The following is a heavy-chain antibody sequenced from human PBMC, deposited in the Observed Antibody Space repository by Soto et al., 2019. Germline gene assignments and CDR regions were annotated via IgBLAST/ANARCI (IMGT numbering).Heavy chain of an antibody. Sequence: GASVKVSFKASGYTFTGHYSHWVRQAPEQGPEWMGEIGPASGATRYAQRFQGRVTMTRDMSITTVYMELNNLRPDDTAVYYCGRGRSGQIVVFYWGQGTPVTVSS. CDR3: GRGRSGQIVVFY. V-gene: IGHV1-2*02. D-gene: IGHD1-26*01. J-gene: IGHJ4*02. CDR2: IGPASGAT. CDR1: GYTFTGHY.